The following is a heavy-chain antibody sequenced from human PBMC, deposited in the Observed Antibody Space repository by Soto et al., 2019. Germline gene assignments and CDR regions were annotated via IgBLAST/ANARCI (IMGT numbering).Heavy chain of an antibody. J-gene: IGHJ3*02. V-gene: IGHV1-69*01. CDR3: ARDGVAARREAFDI. Sequence: QVQLVQSGAAVKKPGSSVKVSCKASGGTFSSYAISWVRQAPGQGLEWMGGIIPIFGTANYAQKFQGRVTITADESASTAYMELSSLRSEDTAVYYCARDGVAARREAFDIWGQGTMVTVSS. CDR2: IIPIFGTA. CDR1: GGTFSSYA. D-gene: IGHD6-6*01.